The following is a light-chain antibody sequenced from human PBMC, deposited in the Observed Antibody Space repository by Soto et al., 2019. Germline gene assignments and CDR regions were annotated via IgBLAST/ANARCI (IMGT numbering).Light chain of an antibody. J-gene: IGKJ1*01. Sequence: DIQLTQSPSFLSASVGDRVTITCRASQGISSYLAWYQLKPGKAPKLLISTASSLQSGVPSRFSGSGSGTEFTLTISSLQPDDFATYYCQHYNSYSEAFGQGTKVDIK. V-gene: IGKV1-9*01. CDR1: QGISSY. CDR2: TAS. CDR3: QHYNSYSEA.